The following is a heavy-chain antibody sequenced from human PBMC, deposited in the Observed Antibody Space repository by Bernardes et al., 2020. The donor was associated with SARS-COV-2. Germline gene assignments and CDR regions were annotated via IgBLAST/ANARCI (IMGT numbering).Heavy chain of an antibody. D-gene: IGHD3-10*01. Sequence: GSLRLSCAASGFTVSNDFINWVRQAPGKGLEWVSSIGGGVYRTYYADSVKGRFTISRDNSKNTLYLHMNGLRVEDTAVYYCTIGAEDYWGQGTLVTVSS. CDR1: GFTVSNDF. CDR3: TIGAEDY. CDR2: IGGGVYRT. J-gene: IGHJ4*02. V-gene: IGHV3-23*01.